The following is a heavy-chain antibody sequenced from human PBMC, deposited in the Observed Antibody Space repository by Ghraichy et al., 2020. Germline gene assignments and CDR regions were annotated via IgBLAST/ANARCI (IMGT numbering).Heavy chain of an antibody. D-gene: IGHD2-2*01. CDR3: ARGVVGRGFDY. CDR1: GFTFIDHF. V-gene: IGHV3-72*01. J-gene: IGHJ4*02. CDR2: SRNKVDTYTT. Sequence: GGSLRLSCAASGFTFIDHFMDWVRQAPGKGLEWVGRSRNKVDTYTTEYAASVKGRFTISRDDSKSSLYLQMNSLKSEDTAVYYCARGVVGRGFDYWGQGTPVTVSS.